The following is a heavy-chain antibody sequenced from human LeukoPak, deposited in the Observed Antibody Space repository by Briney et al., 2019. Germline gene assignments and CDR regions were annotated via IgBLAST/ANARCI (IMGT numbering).Heavy chain of an antibody. CDR1: GYTFTGYY. CDR2: INPNSGGT. V-gene: IGHV1-2*02. Sequence: ASVKVSCKASGYTFTGYYMHWVRQAPGQGLEWMGWINPNSGGTNYAQKFQGRVTMTRDTSISTAYMELSRLRSDDTAVYYCARDVGDFWSGYSESYFDYRGQGTLVTVSS. J-gene: IGHJ4*02. CDR3: ARDVGDFWSGYSESYFDY. D-gene: IGHD3-3*01.